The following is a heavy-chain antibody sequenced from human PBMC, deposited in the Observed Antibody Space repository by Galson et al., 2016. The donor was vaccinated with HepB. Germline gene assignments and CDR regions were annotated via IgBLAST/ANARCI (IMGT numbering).Heavy chain of an antibody. Sequence: ETLSLTCAVSGVSISSGNWWTWVRQTPGKGLEWLGEIYHSGTTNNNLSLISRFTMSVDKANDKFSLKMTSVTAEDTAIYYCARFVTDGAAWRSFDYWGQGILVNVSS. V-gene: IGHV4-4*02. J-gene: IGHJ4*02. CDR2: IYHSGTT. CDR3: ARFVTDGAAWRSFDY. D-gene: IGHD5-24*01. CDR1: GVSISSGNW.